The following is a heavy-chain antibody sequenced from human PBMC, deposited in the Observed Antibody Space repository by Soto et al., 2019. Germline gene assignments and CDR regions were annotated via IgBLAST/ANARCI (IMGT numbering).Heavy chain of an antibody. V-gene: IGHV1-69*13. CDR1: GGTFSSYA. CDR3: ARDGVGVAEGYFDY. Sequence: SVKVSCKASGGTFSSYAVSWVRQAPGQGLEWMGGIIPIFGTANYAQKFQGRVTITADESTGTAYMELSSLRSEDTAVYYCARDGVGVAEGYFDYWGQGTLVTVSS. J-gene: IGHJ4*02. CDR2: IIPIFGTA. D-gene: IGHD2-8*01.